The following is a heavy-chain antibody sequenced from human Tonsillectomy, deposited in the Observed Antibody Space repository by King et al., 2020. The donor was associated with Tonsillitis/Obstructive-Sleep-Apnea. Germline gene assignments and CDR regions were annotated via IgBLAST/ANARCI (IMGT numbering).Heavy chain of an antibody. CDR3: ARAAGEGSGSFWDIWFAP. CDR2: INPSGGGT. Sequence: QLVQSGAEVKKPGASVKVSCTASGYPFSSHYIHWVRQAPGQGLEWMGTINPSGGGTNYAQNFQDRVTMTRDSSTSTVYMELSSLGPEDTAIYYCARAAGEGSGSFWDIWFAPWGQGTLVTVSS. D-gene: IGHD3-10*01. CDR1: GYPFSSHY. V-gene: IGHV1-46*01. J-gene: IGHJ5*02.